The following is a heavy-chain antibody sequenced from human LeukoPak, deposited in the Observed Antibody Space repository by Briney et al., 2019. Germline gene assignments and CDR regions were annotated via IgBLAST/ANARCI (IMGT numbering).Heavy chain of an antibody. D-gene: IGHD3-22*01. CDR2: ISSSGSTI. Sequence: GGSLRLSCAASGFTFSSYEMNWVRQAPGKGLEWVSYISSSGSTIYYADSVKGRFTISRDNAKNPLYLQMNSLRAEDTAVYYCARGGGYYYDSSGYYYDYWGQGTLVTVSS. CDR3: ARGGGYYYDSSGYYYDY. J-gene: IGHJ4*02. V-gene: IGHV3-48*03. CDR1: GFTFSSYE.